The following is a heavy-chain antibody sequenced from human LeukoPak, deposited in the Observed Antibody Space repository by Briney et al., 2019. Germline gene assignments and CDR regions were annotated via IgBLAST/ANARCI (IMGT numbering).Heavy chain of an antibody. J-gene: IGHJ4*02. D-gene: IGHD5-12*01. CDR1: GYTFTGYY. CDR2: INPNSGGT. V-gene: IGHV1-2*02. Sequence: GASVTVSCKASGYTFTGYYMHWGRQAPGQGLEWMGWINPNSGGTSYAQKFQGRVTMTRDTSISTAYMELSRLRSDDTAVYFCARGGPSSGYGWWGQGTLVTVSS. CDR3: ARGGPSSGYGW.